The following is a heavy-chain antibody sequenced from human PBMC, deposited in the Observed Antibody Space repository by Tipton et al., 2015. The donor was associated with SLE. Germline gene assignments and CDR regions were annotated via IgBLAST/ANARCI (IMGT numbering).Heavy chain of an antibody. CDR2: IYFTGST. CDR1: GDSTSGSSYY. CDR3: ARLSASIGY. J-gene: IGHJ4*02. Sequence: TLSLTCTVSGDSTSGSSYYWGWIRQPPGKGLEWIGSIYFTGSTYNSPSLKSRVTISVDTSKNHFSLNLTSVTAADTALYYCARLSASIGYWGQGALVTVSS. D-gene: IGHD2/OR15-2a*01. V-gene: IGHV4-39*07.